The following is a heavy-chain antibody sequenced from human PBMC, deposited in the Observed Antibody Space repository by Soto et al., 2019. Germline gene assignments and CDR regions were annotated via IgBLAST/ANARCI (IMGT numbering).Heavy chain of an antibody. CDR2: IYNNGRT. J-gene: IGHJ4*02. CDR3: ARARFCTSTSCYHYFDF. V-gene: IGHV4-59*01. D-gene: IGHD2-2*01. CDR1: GGSISSFS. Sequence: PSETLSLTCTVSGGSISSFSWSWIRQPPGRGLEWIGYIYNNGRTDYNPSLKSRVTISVDTSKNHFSLKLSSVTPADTAVYYCARARFCTSTSCYHYFDFWGQGTLVTVSS.